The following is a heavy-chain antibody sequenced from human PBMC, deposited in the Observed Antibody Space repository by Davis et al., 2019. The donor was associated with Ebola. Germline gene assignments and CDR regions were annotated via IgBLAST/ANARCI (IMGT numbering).Heavy chain of an antibody. J-gene: IGHJ6*04. CDR2: TNPNSGGT. Sequence: ASVTVSCKASGYTFTGYYMHWLRQAPGQGLAWMGRTNPNSGGTNYAQKFQGRVTMTRDTSISTAYMALSRLRYDDTAVYYCARDSKEKLHLYDILTGYYEGDYGMDVWGKGTTVTVSS. CDR3: ARDSKEKLHLYDILTGYYEGDYGMDV. D-gene: IGHD3-9*01. CDR1: GYTFTGYY. V-gene: IGHV1-2*06.